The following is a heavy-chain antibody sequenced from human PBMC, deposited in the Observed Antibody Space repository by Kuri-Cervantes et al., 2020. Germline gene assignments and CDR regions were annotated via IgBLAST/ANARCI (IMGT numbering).Heavy chain of an antibody. CDR2: ISSSSRTI. J-gene: IGHJ6*03. V-gene: IGHV3-48*01. D-gene: IGHD3-10*01. Sequence: GESLKISCAASGFTFSSYSMNWVRQAPGKGLEWVSYISSSSRTIYYADSVKGRFTMSRDNAKNSLYLQMNSLRVEDTAVYYCARDLDFTMVQGLIISLLFGLLYSYYTDVWGKGTTVTVSS. CDR1: GFTFSSYS. CDR3: ARDLDFTMVQGLIISLLFGLLYSYYTDV.